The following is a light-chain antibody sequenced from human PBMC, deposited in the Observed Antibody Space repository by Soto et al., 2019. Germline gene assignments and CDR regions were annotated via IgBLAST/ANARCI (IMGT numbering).Light chain of an antibody. CDR2: RAS. CDR1: QSVMDNY. Sequence: EIVLTQSPGTLSLSPGERVTLSCRASQSVMDNYLAWFQQKPGQAPRLLIYRASSRATGIPDRFSGSGSGTDFALTISRLEPDDFAVYYCHQHSSSPNTFGQGTNLEIK. V-gene: IGKV3-20*01. CDR3: HQHSSSPNT. J-gene: IGKJ2*01.